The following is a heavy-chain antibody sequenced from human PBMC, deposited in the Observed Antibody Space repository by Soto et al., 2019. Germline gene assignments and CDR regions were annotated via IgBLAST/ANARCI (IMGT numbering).Heavy chain of an antibody. J-gene: IGHJ4*02. CDR1: GFTFSSYW. V-gene: IGHV3-7*01. D-gene: IGHD3-3*01. CDR2: IKQDGSEK. CDR3: ARPGRGNYDFWSGYPTPYYFDY. Sequence: PGGSLRLSCAASGFTFSSYWMSWVRQAPGKGLEWVANIKQDGSEKYYVDSVKGRFTISRDNAKNSLYLQMNSLRAEDTAVYYCARPGRGNYDFWSGYPTPYYFDYWGQGTLVTVSS.